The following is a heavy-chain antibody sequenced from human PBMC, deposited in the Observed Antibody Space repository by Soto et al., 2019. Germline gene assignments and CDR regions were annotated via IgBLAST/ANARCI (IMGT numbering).Heavy chain of an antibody. CDR1: GYTFTSYD. V-gene: IGHV1-8*01. CDR2: MNPNSGNT. J-gene: IGHJ6*02. CDR3: ARGLPDCSSTSCYPYYYYGMDV. D-gene: IGHD2-2*01. Sequence: QVQLVQSGAEVKKPGASVKVSCKASGYTFTSYDINWVRQATGQGLEWMGWMNPNSGNTGYAQKFQGRVTMTRNNSISTAYMELSSLRSEDTAVYYCARGLPDCSSTSCYPYYYYGMDVWGQGTTVTVSS.